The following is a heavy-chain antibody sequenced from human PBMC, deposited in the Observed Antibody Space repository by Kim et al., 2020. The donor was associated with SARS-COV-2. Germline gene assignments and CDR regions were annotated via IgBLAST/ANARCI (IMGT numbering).Heavy chain of an antibody. CDR2: IFYSGST. Sequence: SETLSLTCTVSGGSISSYYWSWIRQPPGKGLEWIGYIFYSGSTNYNPSLKSRVTISVDTSKNQFSLKLSSVTAADTAVYYCARDRRFNWFDPWGQGTLVTVSS. CDR1: GGSISSYY. V-gene: IGHV4-59*01. CDR3: ARDRRFNWFDP. J-gene: IGHJ5*02.